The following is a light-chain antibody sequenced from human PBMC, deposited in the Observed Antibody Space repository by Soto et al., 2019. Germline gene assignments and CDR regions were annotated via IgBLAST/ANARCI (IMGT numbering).Light chain of an antibody. J-gene: IGLJ3*02. V-gene: IGLV2-11*01. CDR2: DVS. Sequence: QSALTQPRSVSGSPGQSVTISCTGTSSDVGGYNFVSWYQQYPGKAPKLIIYDVSKRPSGVPDRFSGSKSGNTASLTISGLQAEDEADYYCCSYAGSYNLWVFGGGTKLTVL. CDR3: CSYAGSYNLWV. CDR1: SSDVGGYNF.